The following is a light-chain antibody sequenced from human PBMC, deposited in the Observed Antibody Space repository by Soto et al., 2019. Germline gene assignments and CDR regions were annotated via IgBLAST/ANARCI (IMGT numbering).Light chain of an antibody. J-gene: IGKJ3*01. CDR3: LQYYSLPRT. V-gene: IGKV4-1*01. CDR1: QSVLYSSSAKNY. Sequence: DIVMTQSPDSLTVSLGEMATINCTSSQSVLYSSSAKNYLAWYQQRPRQPPKLLIYWASARQSGVPDRFTGSGSGTDFTLTITSLQAEDVAVYYCLQYYSLPRTFGPGTKVDIK. CDR2: WAS.